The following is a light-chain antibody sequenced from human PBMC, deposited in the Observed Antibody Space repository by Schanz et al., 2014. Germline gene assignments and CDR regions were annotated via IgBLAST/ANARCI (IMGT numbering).Light chain of an antibody. J-gene: IGLJ3*02. V-gene: IGLV2-14*01. Sequence: QSALTQPASVSGSPGQSITISWTGTSSDVGGYNYVSWYQQHPGKAPKLMIYDVSDRPSGVSNRFSGSKSGNTASLTISGLQAEDEADYYCSSYTSSSSWVFGGGTKLTVL. CDR3: SSYTSSSSWV. CDR2: DVS. CDR1: SSDVGGYNY.